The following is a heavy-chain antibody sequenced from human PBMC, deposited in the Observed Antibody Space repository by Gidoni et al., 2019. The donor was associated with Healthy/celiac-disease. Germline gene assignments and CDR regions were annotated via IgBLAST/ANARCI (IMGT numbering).Heavy chain of an antibody. V-gene: IGHV3-48*03. D-gene: IGHD6-13*01. J-gene: IGHJ4*02. CDR2: ISSSGSTI. Sequence: GLEWVSYISSSGSTIYYADSVKGRFTISRDNAKNSLYLQMNSLRAEDTAVYYCARSERLYSSSWYGSVYWGRGTLVTVSS. CDR3: ARSERLYSSSWYGSVY.